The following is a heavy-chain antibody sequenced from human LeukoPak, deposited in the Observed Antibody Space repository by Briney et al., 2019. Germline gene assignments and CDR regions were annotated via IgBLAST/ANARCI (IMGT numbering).Heavy chain of an antibody. CDR1: GGSFSSGSYY. Sequence: PSETLSLTCSVSGGSFSSGSYYWSWIRQPAGKGLEWIGEINHSGSTNYNPSLKSRVTISVDTSKNQFSLKLSSVTAADTAVYYCAQRPGIAAAGTGWFDPWGQGTLVTVSS. V-gene: IGHV4-61*10. CDR2: INHSGST. D-gene: IGHD6-13*01. CDR3: AQRPGIAAAGTGWFDP. J-gene: IGHJ5*02.